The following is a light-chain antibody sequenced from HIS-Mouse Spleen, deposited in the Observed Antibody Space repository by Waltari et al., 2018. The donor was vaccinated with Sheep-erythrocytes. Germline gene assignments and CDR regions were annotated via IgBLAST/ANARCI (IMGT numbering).Light chain of an antibody. Sequence: SYELTQPPSVSVSPGQTASITCSGDKLGDKYACWYQQKPGQAPVLVIYQDSKRPSGIRERFSGSDSGNTATLTISGTQAMDEADYCCQAWDSSTAVFGGGTKLTVL. V-gene: IGLV3-1*01. J-gene: IGLJ2*01. CDR2: QDS. CDR3: QAWDSSTAV. CDR1: KLGDKY.